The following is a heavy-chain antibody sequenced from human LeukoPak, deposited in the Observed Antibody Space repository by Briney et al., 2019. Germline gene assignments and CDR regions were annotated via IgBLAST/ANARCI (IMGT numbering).Heavy chain of an antibody. D-gene: IGHD1-26*01. Sequence: SGRSLRLSCAASGFTFSSFWMHWVRQAPGKWQVWISRLHSDGSNTDYADSVKGRFTISRDNAKNTLYLQMNSLSAEDTAVYYCARDSGGYPGHFDYWGQGTLVTVSS. V-gene: IGHV3-74*01. CDR3: ARDSGGYPGHFDY. CDR1: GFTFSSFW. CDR2: LHSDGSNT. J-gene: IGHJ4*02.